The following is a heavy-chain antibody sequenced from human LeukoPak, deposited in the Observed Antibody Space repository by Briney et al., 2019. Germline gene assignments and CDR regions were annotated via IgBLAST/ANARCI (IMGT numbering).Heavy chain of an antibody. D-gene: IGHD2-15*01. V-gene: IGHV3-23*01. Sequence: GGSLRLSCAASGFTFSSYAMSWVRQAPGKGLEWVSGISGSGDSTYYADSAKGRYTISRDNSQNTLFLQMNSLTVEDTAVYYFPKEALLLLVAAPLDLWGEGIGVSVSS. CDR1: GFTFSSYA. J-gene: IGHJ5*02. CDR3: PKEALLLLVAAPLDL. CDR2: ISGSGDST.